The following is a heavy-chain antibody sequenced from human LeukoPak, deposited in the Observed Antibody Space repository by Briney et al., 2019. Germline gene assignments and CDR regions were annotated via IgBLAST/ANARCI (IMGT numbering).Heavy chain of an antibody. CDR1: GGSFSGYY. Sequence: ETLSLTCAVYGGSFSGYYWSWIRQPPGKGLEWIGEINHSGSTNYNPSLKGRVTISVDTSKNQFSLKLSSVTAADTAVYYCARVTIKVHYDILTGYYLRWFDPWGQGTLVTVSS. CDR3: ARVTIKVHYDILTGYYLRWFDP. CDR2: INHSGST. D-gene: IGHD3-9*01. V-gene: IGHV4-34*01. J-gene: IGHJ5*02.